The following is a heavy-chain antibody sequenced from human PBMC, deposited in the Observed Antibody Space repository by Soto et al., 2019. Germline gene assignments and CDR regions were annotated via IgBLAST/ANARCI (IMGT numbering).Heavy chain of an antibody. J-gene: IGHJ4*02. CDR3: PRGYYYDSSGYYSEVEY. Sequence: SETLSLTSTVSGGSISSGDYYWSWIRQPPGKGLEWIGYIYYSGSTYDNPSLKSRVTISVDTTKIQFSLKLSSVTAAVTAVYYCPRGYYYDSSGYYSEVEYWGQGTLVTVSS. D-gene: IGHD3-22*01. V-gene: IGHV4-30-4*01. CDR1: GGSISSGDYY. CDR2: IYYSGST.